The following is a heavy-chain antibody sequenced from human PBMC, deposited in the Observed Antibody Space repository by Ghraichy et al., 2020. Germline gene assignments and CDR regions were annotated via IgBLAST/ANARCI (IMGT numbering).Heavy chain of an antibody. Sequence: SETLSLTCTVSGGSISSYYWSWIRQPPGKGLEWIGYIYYSGSTNYNPSLKSRVTISVDTSKNQFSLKLSSVTAADTAVYYCARRRRITMIRGWGAFDIWGQGTMVTVSS. J-gene: IGHJ3*02. CDR3: ARRRRITMIRGWGAFDI. CDR1: GGSISSYY. V-gene: IGHV4-59*08. CDR2: IYYSGST. D-gene: IGHD3-22*01.